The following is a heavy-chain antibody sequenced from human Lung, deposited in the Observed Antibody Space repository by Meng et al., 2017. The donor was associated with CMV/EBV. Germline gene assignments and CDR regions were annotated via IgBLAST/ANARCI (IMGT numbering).Heavy chain of an antibody. CDR1: GVSVNDKF. CDR2: MYRGDNT. CDR3: TGDSQLHPNLDY. D-gene: IGHD3-10*01. Sequence: ESQWLECWCAFVNPGGSLRMSFATPGVSVNDKFMRWVRQPSGKGLEWVSIMYRGDNTYYADSVKGRFTVSRDNSKNTMYLQMNSLRVEDTAVYYCTGDSQLHPNLDYWGQGTLVTVSS. V-gene: IGHV3-66*01. J-gene: IGHJ4*02.